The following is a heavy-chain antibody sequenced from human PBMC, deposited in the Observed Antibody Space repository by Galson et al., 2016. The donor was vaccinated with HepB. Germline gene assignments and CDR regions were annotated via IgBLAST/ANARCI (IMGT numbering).Heavy chain of an antibody. J-gene: IGHJ4*02. Sequence: ETLSLTCTVSGDSMTDYYWSFIRQAPGKGLEWIGYIYHNGNIDYNPSLKSRVTISIDTSKNQFSLQLTSVTAADTAVYYCAGAGDLTENYFQYWGQGALVAVSS. D-gene: IGHD7-27*01. V-gene: IGHV4-59*01. CDR1: GDSMTDYY. CDR2: IYHNGNI. CDR3: AGAGDLTENYFQY.